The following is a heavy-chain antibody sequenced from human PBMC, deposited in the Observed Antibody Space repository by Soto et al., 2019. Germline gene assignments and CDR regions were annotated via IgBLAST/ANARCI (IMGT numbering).Heavy chain of an antibody. D-gene: IGHD5-18*01. CDR2: ISYEGSNK. CDR1: GFTFSPHA. V-gene: IGHV3-30-3*01. J-gene: IGHJ6*02. CDR3: ARERNTGYDYSYYYGMDV. Sequence: GGSLRLSCAASGFTFSPHAMHWVRQGPGKGLEWVAVISYEGSNKYYADSVKGRFTTSRDNSKNTLYLQMNSLRAEDTAVYYCARERNTGYDYSYYYGMDVWGQGTTVTVSS.